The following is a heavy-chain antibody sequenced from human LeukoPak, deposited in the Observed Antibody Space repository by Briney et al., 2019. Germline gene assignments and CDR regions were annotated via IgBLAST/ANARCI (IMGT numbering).Heavy chain of an antibody. V-gene: IGHV3-21*01. CDR3: ARDEYNWNVDAFDI. CDR2: ISSSSSYI. CDR1: GFTFSSYS. D-gene: IGHD1-20*01. Sequence: GGSLRLSCAASGFTFSSYSMNWVRQAPGKGLEWVSSISSSSSYINYADSVKGRFTISRDSAKNSLYLQMNSLRAEDTAVYYCARDEYNWNVDAFDIWGQGTVVTVSS. J-gene: IGHJ3*02.